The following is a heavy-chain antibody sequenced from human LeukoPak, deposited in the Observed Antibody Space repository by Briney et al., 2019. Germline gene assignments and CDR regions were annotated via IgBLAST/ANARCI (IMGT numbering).Heavy chain of an antibody. CDR3: AKNSKGTSLDY. CDR2: ISGSGGST. CDR1: GFTFSSYA. D-gene: IGHD3-10*01. Sequence: GGSLRLFCAASGFTFSSYAMSCVRQAPGEGREWVSAISGSGGSTYYADSVKGRLTISRDNSKNTLYLQMNSLRAEDTAVYYWAKNSKGTSLDYWGQGTLVTVSS. J-gene: IGHJ4*02. V-gene: IGHV3-23*01.